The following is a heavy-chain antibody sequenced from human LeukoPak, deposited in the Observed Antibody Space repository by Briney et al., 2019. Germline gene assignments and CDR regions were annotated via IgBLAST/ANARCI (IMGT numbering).Heavy chain of an antibody. Sequence: GESLKISCKGSGYSFTSYWIGWVRQMPGKGLEWMGIIYPGDSDTRYSPSFQGQVTISADKSISTAYLQWSSLKASDTAMYYCARFPSRDGYNYYYYGMDVWGQGTTVTVSS. CDR1: GYSFTSYW. V-gene: IGHV5-51*01. CDR2: IYPGDSDT. D-gene: IGHD5-24*01. CDR3: ARFPSRDGYNYYYYGMDV. J-gene: IGHJ6*02.